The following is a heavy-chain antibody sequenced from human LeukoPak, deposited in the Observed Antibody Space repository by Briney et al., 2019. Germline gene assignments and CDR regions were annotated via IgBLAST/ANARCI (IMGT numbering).Heavy chain of an antibody. CDR3: ARGELYDSSGYLLY. V-gene: IGHV1-18*01. CDR2: ISAYNGNT. Sequence: ASVKVSCKASGYTFTSYGISWVRQAPGQGLEWMGWISAYNGNTNYAQKLQGRVTMTTDTSTSTAYMELRSLRSDDTAVYYCARGELYDSSGYLLYWGQGTLVTVSS. J-gene: IGHJ4*02. CDR1: GYTFTSYG. D-gene: IGHD3-22*01.